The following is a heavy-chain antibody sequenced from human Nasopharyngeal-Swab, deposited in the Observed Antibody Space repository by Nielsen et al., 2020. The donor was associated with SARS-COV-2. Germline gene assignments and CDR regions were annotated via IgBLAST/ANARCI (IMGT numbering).Heavy chain of an antibody. V-gene: IGHV4-39*01. CDR3: ARQYYDSSGYLESDYFDY. Sequence: SETLSLTCTVSGASISRYYWGWIRQPPGKGLEWIGSIYYSGSTYYNPSLKSRVTISVDTSKNQFSLKLSSVTAADTAVYYCARQYYDSSGYLESDYFDYWGQGTLVTVSS. CDR1: GASISRYY. CDR2: IYYSGST. D-gene: IGHD3-22*01. J-gene: IGHJ4*02.